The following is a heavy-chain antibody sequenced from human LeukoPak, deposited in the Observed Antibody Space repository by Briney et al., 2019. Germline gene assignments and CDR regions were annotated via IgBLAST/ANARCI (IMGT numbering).Heavy chain of an antibody. CDR2: ISGSGGST. V-gene: IGHV3-23*01. Sequence: PGGSLRLSCAASGFTFSSYAMSWVRQAPGKGLEWVSAISGSGGSTYYADSVKGRFTISRDNSKNTLYLQMNSLRAEDTAVYYCARDLGTTIFGPAYYYYGMDVWGQGTTVTVSS. CDR1: GFTFSSYA. CDR3: ARDLGTTIFGPAYYYYGMDV. D-gene: IGHD3-3*01. J-gene: IGHJ6*02.